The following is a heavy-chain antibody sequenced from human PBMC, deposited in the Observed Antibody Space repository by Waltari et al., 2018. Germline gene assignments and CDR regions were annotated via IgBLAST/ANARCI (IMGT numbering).Heavy chain of an antibody. Sequence: QVQLVQSGGGVVQPGRSLRVSCAASGYTFSSTSMHWVRQAPGKGLEWVASMSSDGIYKYYGDSVKGRYTVSRDNSENTLYLQMNSLRAEDTAVYYCARGGGDHLDYWDQGTPVTVSS. D-gene: IGHD2-21*02. J-gene: IGHJ4*02. CDR1: GYTFSSTS. CDR2: MSSDGIYK. CDR3: ARGGGDHLDY. V-gene: IGHV3-33*01.